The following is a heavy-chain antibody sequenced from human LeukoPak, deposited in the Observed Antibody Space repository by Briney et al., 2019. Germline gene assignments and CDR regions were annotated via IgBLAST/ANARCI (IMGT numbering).Heavy chain of an antibody. Sequence: GGSLRLSCAASGFTFSCFAMSWVRQSPGKGLEFLSAISGSGGTTYYADLVKGRFTISSDNSKNTLYLQMNSLRAEDTAVYYCAKDQYFDWLNWFDPWGQGTLVTVSS. D-gene: IGHD3-9*01. CDR1: GFTFSCFA. V-gene: IGHV3-23*01. CDR3: AKDQYFDWLNWFDP. J-gene: IGHJ5*02. CDR2: ISGSGGTT.